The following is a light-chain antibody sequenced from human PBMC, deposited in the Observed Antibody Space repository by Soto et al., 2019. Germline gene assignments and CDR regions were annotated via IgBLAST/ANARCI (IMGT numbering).Light chain of an antibody. CDR2: EVS. CDR1: SSDVGGYNY. V-gene: IGLV2-8*01. J-gene: IGLJ2*01. Sequence: QSALTQPPSASGSLGQSVTISCTGTSSDVGGYNYVSWYQQHPGKAPKVMIYEVSKRPSGVPHRFSGSKSGNTASLTVSGLQAEDEAVYYCSSYAGSDNVVFGGGTKVTVL. CDR3: SSYAGSDNVV.